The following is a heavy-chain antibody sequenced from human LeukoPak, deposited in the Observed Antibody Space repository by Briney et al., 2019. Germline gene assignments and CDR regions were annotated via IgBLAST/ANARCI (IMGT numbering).Heavy chain of an antibody. CDR1: GFTFSPYS. D-gene: IGHD4-23*01. CDR2: ITGSSDTI. CDR3: ARAYYSGNSDFGY. V-gene: IGHV3-48*01. J-gene: IGHJ4*02. Sequence: GGSLRLSCTASGFTFSPYSMNWVRQSPGKGLEWLSYITGSSDTIYYADSVKGRFTISRDNAKNSLYLQMNSLRAEDTAVYYCARAYYSGNSDFGYWGQGTLVTVSS.